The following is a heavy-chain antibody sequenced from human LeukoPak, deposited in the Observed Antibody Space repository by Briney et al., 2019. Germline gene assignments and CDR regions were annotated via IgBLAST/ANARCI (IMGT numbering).Heavy chain of an antibody. CDR3: AKRSGPNAGPFDS. J-gene: IGHJ4*02. V-gene: IGHV3-30*02. Sequence: GGSLRLSCAASGFIFTEYGMYWVRQAPGKGLEWVAFVRKDATEKKYADSVEGRFTISRDDSENTVYLKMNNLRVDNTAVYYCAKRSGPNAGPFDSWGQGTPVIVSS. CDR2: VRKDATEK. D-gene: IGHD7-27*01. CDR1: GFIFTEYG.